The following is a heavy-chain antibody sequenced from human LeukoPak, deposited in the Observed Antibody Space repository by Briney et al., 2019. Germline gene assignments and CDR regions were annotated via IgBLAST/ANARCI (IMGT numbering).Heavy chain of an antibody. CDR3: ARDRSGSSLKYGMDV. J-gene: IGHJ6*02. CDR1: GCSISSYY. V-gene: IGHV4-59*01. Sequence: SETLSLTCTASGCSISSYYWSWIRQPPGKGLEWIGYIYYSGSTNYNPSLKSRVTISVDTSKNQFSLKLSSVTAADTAVYYCARDRSGSSLKYGMDVWGQGTTVTVSS. CDR2: IYYSGST. D-gene: IGHD3-3*01.